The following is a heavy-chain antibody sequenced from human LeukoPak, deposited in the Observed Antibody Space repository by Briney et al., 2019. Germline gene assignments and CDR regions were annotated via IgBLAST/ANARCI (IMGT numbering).Heavy chain of an antibody. CDR3: ARAKATYYYDSSGYYHFTY. J-gene: IGHJ4*02. V-gene: IGHV1-18*01. D-gene: IGHD3-22*01. CDR1: GYTFTSYG. CDR2: ISAYNGNT. Sequence: ASVKVSCKASGYTFTSYGISWVRQAPGQGLEWMGWISAYNGNTNYAQKLQGRVTMTTDTSTSTAYMELRSLRSDDTAVYYCARAKATYYYDSSGYYHFTYWGQGTLVTVSS.